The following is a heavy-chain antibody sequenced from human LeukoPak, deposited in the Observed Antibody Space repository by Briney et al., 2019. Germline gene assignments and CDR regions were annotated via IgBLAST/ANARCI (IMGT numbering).Heavy chain of an antibody. D-gene: IGHD3-22*01. Sequence: ASVKVSCKASGYTFTGYYMHWVRQAPGQGLEWMGWINPNSGGTNYAQKFQGRVTMTRDTSISTAYMELSRLRSDDTAVYYCARRRSSGYYYPLYDYWAQGTLVTVSS. CDR1: GYTFTGYY. J-gene: IGHJ4*02. V-gene: IGHV1-2*02. CDR3: ARRRSSGYYYPLYDY. CDR2: INPNSGGT.